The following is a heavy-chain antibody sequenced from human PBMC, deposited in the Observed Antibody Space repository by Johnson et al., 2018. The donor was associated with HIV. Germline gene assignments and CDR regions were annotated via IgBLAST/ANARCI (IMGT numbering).Heavy chain of an antibody. D-gene: IGHD4-23*01. V-gene: IGHV3-30*04. CDR1: GFTFSRYA. CDR3: ATERAVVNANAFDI. J-gene: IGHJ3*02. CDR2: ISYDGSNK. Sequence: QVQLVESGGGVVQPGRSLRLSCAASGFTFSRYAMHWVRQAPGKGLEWVAVISYDGSNKYYADSVKGRFTISRDNSKNILYLQMNTLRAEDTAVYYCATERAVVNANAFDIWGQGTMVTVSS.